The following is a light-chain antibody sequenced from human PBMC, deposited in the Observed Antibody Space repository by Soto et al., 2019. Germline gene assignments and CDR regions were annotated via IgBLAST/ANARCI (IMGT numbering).Light chain of an antibody. V-gene: IGKV1-39*01. CDR2: AAS. CDR3: QQYYSLPPT. CDR1: QSISSY. Sequence: DIQMTQSPSSLSASVGDRVTITCRASQSISSYLNWYQQKPGKAPKLLIYAASSLQSGVPSRFSGSGSGTDFTLTISSLQPEDFATYYCQQYYSLPPTFGQGT. J-gene: IGKJ1*01.